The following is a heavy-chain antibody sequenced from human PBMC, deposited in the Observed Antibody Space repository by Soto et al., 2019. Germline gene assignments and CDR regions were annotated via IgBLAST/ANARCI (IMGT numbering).Heavy chain of an antibody. CDR2: ISSSSSYT. J-gene: IGHJ4*02. CDR3: ARVAPPQDY. Sequence: PGGSLRLSCAASGFSFSDYYMSWIRQAPGKGLEWVSYISSSSSYTNYADSAKGRFTISRDNAKNSLYLQMNSLRAEDTAVYYCARVAPPQDYWGQGTLVTVSS. CDR1: GFSFSDYY. V-gene: IGHV3-11*05.